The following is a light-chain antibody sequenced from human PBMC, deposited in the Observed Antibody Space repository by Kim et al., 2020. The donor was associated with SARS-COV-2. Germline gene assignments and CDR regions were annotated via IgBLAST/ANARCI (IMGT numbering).Light chain of an antibody. CDR1: QSIRSW. J-gene: IGKJ1*01. V-gene: IGKV1-5*03. CDR2: KAS. Sequence: AYIGDRVTITCRASQSIRSWLAWYQQKPGKAPKLLIYKASNLESGVPSRFSGSGSGTEFTLTISSLQPDDSATYYCQQYNSDLATFGQGTKVDIK. CDR3: QQYNSDLAT.